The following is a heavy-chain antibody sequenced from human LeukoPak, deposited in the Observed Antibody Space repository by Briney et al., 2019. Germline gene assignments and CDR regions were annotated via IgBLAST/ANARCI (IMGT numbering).Heavy chain of an antibody. CDR2: ISAYNGNT. CDR1: GYTFTSYG. CDR3: ARGVVGDMGYYYYYMDV. D-gene: IGHD3-3*01. J-gene: IGHJ6*03. Sequence: ASVKVSCKASGYTFTSYGISWVRQAPGQGLERMGWISAYNGNTNYAQKLQGRVTMTTDTSTSTAYMELRSLRSDDTAVYYCARGVVGDMGYYYYYMDVWGKGTTVTVSS. V-gene: IGHV1-18*01.